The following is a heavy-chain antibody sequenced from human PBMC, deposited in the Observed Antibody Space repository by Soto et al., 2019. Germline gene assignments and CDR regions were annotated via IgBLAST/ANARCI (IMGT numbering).Heavy chain of an antibody. V-gene: IGHV1-69*13. D-gene: IGHD3-22*01. CDR3: ARGWDHYDSSGLLTWFDP. Sequence: SVKVSCKAPADTFTSYYIHWVRQAPGHGLEWMGRIIPNCGTPSYAQKFQGRVTITADEFTSTAHMELSSLRSEDTAVYYCARGWDHYDSSGLLTWFDPWGQGTLVTVSS. J-gene: IGHJ5*02. CDR1: ADTFTSYY. CDR2: IIPNCGTP.